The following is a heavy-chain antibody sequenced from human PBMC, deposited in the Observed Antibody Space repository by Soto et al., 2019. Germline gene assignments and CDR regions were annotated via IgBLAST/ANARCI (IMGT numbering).Heavy chain of an antibody. Sequence: PGGSLRLSCAASGFTFSSHAMSWVRQAPGKGLEWVSTFNGSGGSTYYADSVKGRFTISRDNSKNTVFLQMNSLRAEDTAVYYCAKVGANNGYGPSDFWGQGTLVTVSS. D-gene: IGHD5-12*01. J-gene: IGHJ4*02. CDR1: GFTFSSHA. CDR3: AKVGANNGYGPSDF. CDR2: FNGSGGST. V-gene: IGHV3-23*01.